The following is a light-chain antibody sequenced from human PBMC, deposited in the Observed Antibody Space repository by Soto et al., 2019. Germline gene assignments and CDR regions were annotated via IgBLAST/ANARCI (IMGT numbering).Light chain of an antibody. J-gene: IGLJ1*01. CDR1: SSDVGLYNY. Sequence: QSALTQPASVSGSPGQSITISCTGTSSDVGLYNYVSWFQQLSGKAPKLLIYDVSLRPSGVSNRFSGSKSGYSASLTISGLQAEDEADYYYTSYTGSNTYVFGTGTKLTVL. V-gene: IGLV2-14*01. CDR3: TSYTGSNTYV. CDR2: DVS.